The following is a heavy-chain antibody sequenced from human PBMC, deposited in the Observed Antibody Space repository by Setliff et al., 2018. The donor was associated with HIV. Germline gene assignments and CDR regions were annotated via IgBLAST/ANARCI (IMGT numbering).Heavy chain of an antibody. Sequence: SATLSLPCTVSGGSVTSYYWRWIRQPSGKRLEWIGRISISGDTNYNPSLKSRATMSIDQSKNQFSLNLNSVTAADTAAYYCAREKGAATFMGFDYWGLGTLVTVSS. J-gene: IGHJ4*02. CDR2: ISISGDT. V-gene: IGHV4-4*07. D-gene: IGHD2-15*01. CDR3: AREKGAATFMGFDY. CDR1: GGSVTSYY.